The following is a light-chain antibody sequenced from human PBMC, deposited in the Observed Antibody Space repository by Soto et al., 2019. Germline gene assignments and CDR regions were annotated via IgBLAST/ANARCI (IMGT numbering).Light chain of an antibody. CDR1: SSHVGSYNL. CDR3: CSYAGTNTFV. CDR2: EGN. V-gene: IGLV2-23*01. J-gene: IGLJ1*01. Sequence: QSALTQPASVSGSPGQSITISCTGTSSHVGSYNLVSWYQQHPGKAPKLMIYEGNKRPSGVSNRFSGSKSANTASLTISGLQTEDEADYYCCSYAGTNTFVFGTGTKLTVL.